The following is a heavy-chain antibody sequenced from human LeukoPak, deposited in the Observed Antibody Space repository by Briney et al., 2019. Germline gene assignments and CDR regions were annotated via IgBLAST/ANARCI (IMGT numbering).Heavy chain of an antibody. J-gene: IGHJ6*03. Sequence: VASVKASCKASGYTFTSYYMHWVRQAPGQGLEWMGIINPSGGSTSYAQKFQGRVTMTRDTSTSTVYMELSSLRSEDTAVYYCARDGYGVAESYYYYYMDVWGKGTTVTISS. CDR3: ARDGYGVAESYYYYYMDV. V-gene: IGHV1-46*01. CDR2: INPSGGST. CDR1: GYTFTSYY. D-gene: IGHD6-19*01.